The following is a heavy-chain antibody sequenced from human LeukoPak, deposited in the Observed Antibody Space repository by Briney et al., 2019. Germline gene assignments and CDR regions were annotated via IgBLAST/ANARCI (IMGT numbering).Heavy chain of an antibody. Sequence: GGSLRLSCAASGFIFNNYWMSWVRQAPGKGLEWVANIKHDEIEKYYVDSVKGRFTISRDNAKNSLFLQMNSLRAEDTAVYYCASGGGYQLPPGYWGQGTLVTVSS. CDR1: GFIFNNYW. J-gene: IGHJ4*02. CDR2: IKHDEIEK. D-gene: IGHD2-2*01. V-gene: IGHV3-7*01. CDR3: ASGGGYQLPPGY.